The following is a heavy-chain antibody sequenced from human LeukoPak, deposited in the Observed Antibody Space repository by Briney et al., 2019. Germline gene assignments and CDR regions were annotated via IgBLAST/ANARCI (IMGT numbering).Heavy chain of an antibody. V-gene: IGHV3-23*01. CDR1: GFTVSSKY. CDR2: ISGSGGST. Sequence: GGSLRLSCAASGFTVSSKYMSWVRQAPGKGLEWVSVISGSGGSTNYADSVKGRVTVSRDNSKSTLYLQMNSLRAEDTAVYYCAKSSYYDSSGYYREYYFDYWGQGTLVTVSS. J-gene: IGHJ4*02. D-gene: IGHD3-22*01. CDR3: AKSSYYDSSGYYREYYFDY.